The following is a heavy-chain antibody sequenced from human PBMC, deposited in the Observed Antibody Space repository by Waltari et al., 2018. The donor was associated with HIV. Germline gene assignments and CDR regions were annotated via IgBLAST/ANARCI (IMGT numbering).Heavy chain of an antibody. V-gene: IGHV4-39*01. J-gene: IGHJ6*02. CDR1: GGSISRRNYY. CDR3: TSGGVGSTEDFYYGMDV. CDR2: IYYSGST. Sequence: QLHLQQSGPGLVNPSATLSLSCPVSGGSISRRNYYWGWYRQPPGMGLEWIGCIYYSGSTYYNPSLKSRVTVSVDTSRNQFSLKLYSVTAADTAVYYCTSGGVGSTEDFYYGMDVWGQGTTVTVSS. D-gene: IGHD3-16*01.